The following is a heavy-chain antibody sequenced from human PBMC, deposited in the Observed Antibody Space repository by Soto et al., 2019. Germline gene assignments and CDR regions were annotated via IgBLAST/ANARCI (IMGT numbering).Heavy chain of an antibody. V-gene: IGHV4-34*01. CDR2: INHSGST. D-gene: IGHD5-12*01. CDR1: GGSFSGYY. Sequence: SETLSLTCAVYGGSFSGYYWSWIRQPPGKGLEWIGEINHSGSTNYNPSLKSRVTISVDTSKNQFSLKLSSVTAADTAVYYCARGLIRVATRLDFDYWGQGTLVTVSS. J-gene: IGHJ4*02. CDR3: ARGLIRVATRLDFDY.